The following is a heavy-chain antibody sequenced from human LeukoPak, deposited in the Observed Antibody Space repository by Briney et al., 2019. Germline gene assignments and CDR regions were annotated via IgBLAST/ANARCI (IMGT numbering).Heavy chain of an antibody. D-gene: IGHD2-2*01. CDR1: GFTFSSYA. CDR2: ISYDGSNK. Sequence: GRSLRLSCAASGFTFSSYAMHWVRQVPGKGLEWVAVISYDGSNKYYADSVKGRFTISRDNSKNTLYLQMNSLRAEDTAVYYCARYQLLDYWGQGTLVTVSS. CDR3: ARYQLLDY. J-gene: IGHJ4*02. V-gene: IGHV3-30*04.